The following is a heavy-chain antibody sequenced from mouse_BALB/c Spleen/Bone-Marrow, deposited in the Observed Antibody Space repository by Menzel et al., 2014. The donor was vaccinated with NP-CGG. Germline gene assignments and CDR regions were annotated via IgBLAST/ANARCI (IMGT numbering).Heavy chain of an antibody. Sequence: VHVKQSGPELEKPGASVKISCKASGYSFTGYNMNWVKQTNGKSLEWIGNIDPYYGGISYNQEFKDKATLTVDKSSSTAYMQLKSLTSEDSAVYYCARSIEYRPLTYWGQGTLVTVSA. D-gene: IGHD2-14*01. CDR2: IDPYYGGI. V-gene: IGHV1-39*01. CDR3: ARSIEYRPLTY. CDR1: GYSFTGYN. J-gene: IGHJ3*01.